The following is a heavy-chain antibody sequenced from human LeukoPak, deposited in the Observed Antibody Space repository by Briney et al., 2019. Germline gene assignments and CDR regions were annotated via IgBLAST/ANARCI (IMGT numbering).Heavy chain of an antibody. CDR3: ARDLWGGYCSSTSCYRGSDY. Sequence: ASVKVSCKASGYTFTSYDINWVRQATGQGLEWMGWISAYNGNTNYAQKLQGRVTMTTDTSTSTAYMELRSLRSDDTAVYYCARDLWGGYCSSTSCYRGSDYWGQGTLVTVSS. D-gene: IGHD2-2*02. V-gene: IGHV1-18*01. J-gene: IGHJ4*02. CDR1: GYTFTSYD. CDR2: ISAYNGNT.